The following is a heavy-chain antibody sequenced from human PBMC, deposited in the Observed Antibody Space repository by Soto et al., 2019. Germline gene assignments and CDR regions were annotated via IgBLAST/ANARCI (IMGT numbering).Heavy chain of an antibody. CDR2: VNPNSGGT. CDR3: APGDDFLTD. CDR1: GYTFTAYY. Sequence: QVQLVQSGAEVKKPGASVIVSCKASGYTFTAYYMNWVRQAPGQGLEWMGYVNPNSGGTNYAQKFQDRVAMTRDTSINTVYMELKWLRFYDTAVYYCAPGDDFLTDWGQGTLVTVSS. D-gene: IGHD3-9*01. J-gene: IGHJ4*02. V-gene: IGHV1-2*02.